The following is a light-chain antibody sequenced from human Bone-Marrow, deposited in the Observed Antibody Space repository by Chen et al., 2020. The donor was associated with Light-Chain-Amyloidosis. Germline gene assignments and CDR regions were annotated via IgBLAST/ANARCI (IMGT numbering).Light chain of an antibody. CDR2: GSS. V-gene: IGKV3-20*01. CDR1: QTISSNY. CDR3: QQYGTSPLT. J-gene: IGKJ4*01. Sequence: EIVLTQSPGTLSLSPGEGANLSCRASQTISSNYLTWYQQKFGQAPRLLIYGSSSRTTGIPDRCTGSGSGTDFTLTINRLEPEDFAMYYWQQYGTSPLTFGGGTKVGIK.